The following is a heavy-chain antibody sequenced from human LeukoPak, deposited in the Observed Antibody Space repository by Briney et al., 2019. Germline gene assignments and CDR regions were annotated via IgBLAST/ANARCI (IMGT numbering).Heavy chain of an antibody. J-gene: IGHJ3*02. D-gene: IGHD4-17*01. V-gene: IGHV3-7*01. CDR3: AREGHGDYHI. CDR2: INQDGSQK. Sequence: PGGSLRLSCEASGLISSNYWMTWVRQAPGKGLERVANINQDGSQKYYVDSVKGRFSVSRDNAKSSLYLQMNSLRVEDTAMYFCAREGHGDYHIRGQGTMVTVSS. CDR1: GLISSNYW.